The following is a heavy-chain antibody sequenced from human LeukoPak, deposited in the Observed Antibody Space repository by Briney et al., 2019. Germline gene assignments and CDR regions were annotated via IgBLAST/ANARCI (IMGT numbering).Heavy chain of an antibody. CDR1: GFTFSSYG. CDR3: VRGGSSWYGFDY. D-gene: IGHD6-13*01. J-gene: IGHJ4*02. Sequence: PGGSQRLSCAASGFTFSSYGMHWVRQAPGKGLEWVAVISYDGSNKYYADSVKGRFTISRDNSKNTLYLQMNSLRADDTAVYYCVRGGSSWYGFDYWGQGTLVTVSS. CDR2: ISYDGSNK. V-gene: IGHV3-30*03.